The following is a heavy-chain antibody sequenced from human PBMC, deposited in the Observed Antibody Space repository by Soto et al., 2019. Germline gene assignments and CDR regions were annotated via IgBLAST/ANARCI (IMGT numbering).Heavy chain of an antibody. CDR1: GFTFSSYS. J-gene: IGHJ6*02. V-gene: IGHV3-48*01. CDR3: ARAEDSSSWYPYYYGMDV. CDR2: ISSSSSTI. D-gene: IGHD6-13*01. Sequence: EVQLVESGGGLVQPGGSLRLSCAASGFTFSSYSMNWVRQAPGKGLEWVSYISSSSSTIYYADSVKGRFTISRDNAKNSLYLQMNSLRAEDTAVYYCARAEDSSSWYPYYYGMDVWGQGTTVTVSS.